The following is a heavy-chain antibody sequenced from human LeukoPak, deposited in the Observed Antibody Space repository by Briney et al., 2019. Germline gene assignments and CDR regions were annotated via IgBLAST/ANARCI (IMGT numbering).Heavy chain of an antibody. V-gene: IGHV3-66*01. J-gene: IGHJ6*02. D-gene: IGHD2-21*01. CDR3: ARYCGGDCYGMDV. CDR2: IYSGGST. CDR1: GFTFSSYS. Sequence: GGSLRLSCAASGFTFSSYSMNWVRQAPGKGLEWVSVIYSGGSTYYADSVKGRFTISRDNAQNSLYLQMNSLRAEDTAVYYCARYCGGDCYGMDVWAKGPRSPSP.